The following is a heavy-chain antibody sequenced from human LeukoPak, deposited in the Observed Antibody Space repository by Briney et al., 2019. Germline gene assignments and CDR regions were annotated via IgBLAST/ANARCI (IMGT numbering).Heavy chain of an antibody. D-gene: IGHD3-16*01. CDR3: AKDSLPSYGGYFDF. CDR1: GFTLSTYP. CDR2: MSGSGGST. V-gene: IGHV3-23*01. Sequence: GGSLRLSCAASGFTLSTYPMSWVRQDPGKGLEWVSGMSGSGGSTYYADFVKGRFTISRDNSKSTLYLQMNTLRAEDTAVYYCAKDSLPSYGGYFDFWGQGTLVTVSS. J-gene: IGHJ4*02.